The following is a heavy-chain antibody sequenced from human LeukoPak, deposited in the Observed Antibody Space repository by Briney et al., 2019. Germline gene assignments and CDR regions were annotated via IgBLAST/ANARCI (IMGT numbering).Heavy chain of an antibody. CDR1: GGSFSGYY. CDR3: ARGNWFDP. V-gene: IGHV4-34*01. CDR2: INHSGST. Sequence: SETLSLTCADYGGSFSGYYWSWVRQPPGKGLEWVAEINHSGSTNYSPSLKSRFTISGDTSKNQFYLKLSSVTAADTAVYYCARGNWFDPWGQGTLVTVSS. J-gene: IGHJ5*02.